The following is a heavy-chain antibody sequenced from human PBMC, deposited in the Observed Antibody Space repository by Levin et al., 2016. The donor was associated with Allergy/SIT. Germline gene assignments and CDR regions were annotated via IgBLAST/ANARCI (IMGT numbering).Heavy chain of an antibody. J-gene: IGHJ6*02. CDR3: ARGSDWLRNVGMDV. D-gene: IGHD2-21*02. CDR2: IYYSGST. CDR1: GGSISSSSYY. Sequence: SETLSLTCTVSGGSISSSSYYWGWIRQPPGKGLEWIGSIYYSGSTYYNPSLKARVTMSLDKSRDQFSLTLTSVTAADTAVYYCARGSDWLRNVGMDVWGQGLTVTVSS. V-gene: IGHV4-39*07.